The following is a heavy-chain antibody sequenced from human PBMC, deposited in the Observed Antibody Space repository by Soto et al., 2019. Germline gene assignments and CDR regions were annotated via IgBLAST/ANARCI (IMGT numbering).Heavy chain of an antibody. J-gene: IGHJ4*02. Sequence: GGSMRLSCVASGFDFSDFHISWVRQAPGKGLEWISYISSSLGHTDYAESVKGRFTISRDNAKSSVFLEMSDLRSDDTAVYYCAANWNFGLNFWGQGTLVTVSS. CDR2: ISSSLGHT. CDR1: GFDFSDFH. D-gene: IGHD1-1*01. CDR3: AANWNFGLNF. V-gene: IGHV3-11*03.